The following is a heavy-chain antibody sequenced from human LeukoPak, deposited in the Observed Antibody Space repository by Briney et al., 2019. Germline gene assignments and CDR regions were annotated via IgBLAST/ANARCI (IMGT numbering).Heavy chain of an antibody. CDR3: VRDGGVSGYDLLDY. Sequence: GGSLRLSCTASGFIFSNYWMTWVRQAPGKGLEWVAQINQDGSKEYYIDSVKARFSISRDNAGNSLSLQMNSLRAEDTAVYYCVRDGGVSGYDLLDYWGQGTLVTVSS. CDR1: GFIFSNYW. D-gene: IGHD5-12*01. V-gene: IGHV3-7*01. J-gene: IGHJ4*02. CDR2: INQDGSKE.